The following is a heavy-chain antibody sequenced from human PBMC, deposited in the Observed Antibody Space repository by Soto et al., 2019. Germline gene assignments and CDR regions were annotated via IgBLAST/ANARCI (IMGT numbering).Heavy chain of an antibody. V-gene: IGHV4-59*08. D-gene: IGHD1-26*01. CDR1: GGSISSYY. J-gene: IGHJ4*02. CDR3: ARRWGAAFAY. Sequence: QVQLQESGPGLVKPSETLSLTCTVSGGSISSYYWSWIRQPPGKGLEWIGYIYYSGSTNYNPSLKSRVPIPVDTSNNRFSLKLSSVTAADTAVYYCARRWGAAFAYWGQGTLVTVSS. CDR2: IYYSGST.